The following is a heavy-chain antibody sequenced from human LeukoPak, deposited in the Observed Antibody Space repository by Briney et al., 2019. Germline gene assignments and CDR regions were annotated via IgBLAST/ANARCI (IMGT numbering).Heavy chain of an antibody. J-gene: IGHJ3*02. V-gene: IGHV3-66*01. CDR3: AREGRRTDAFDI. CDR2: IYSAGSI. CDR1: RFTFSDSA. Sequence: GGSLRLSCAASRFTFSDSAMHWVRQAPGKGLEWVSIIYSAGSIDYADSVKGRFTISRDNSKNTVYLQMNNVTGADTAVYYCAREGRRTDAFDIWGQGTIVTVSS.